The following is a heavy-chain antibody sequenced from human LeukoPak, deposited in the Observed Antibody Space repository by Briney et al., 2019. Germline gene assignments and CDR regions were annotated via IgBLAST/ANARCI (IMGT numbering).Heavy chain of an antibody. CDR3: ASEDYSDAFDI. D-gene: IGHD2-21*01. J-gene: IGHJ3*02. Sequence: SQTLSLTRTVSGGSISSGSYYWSWIRQPAGKGLEWIGRIYTSGSTNYNPSLKSRVTISVDTSKNQFSLKLSSVTAADTAVYYCASEDYSDAFDIWGQGTMVTVSS. CDR2: IYTSGST. V-gene: IGHV4-61*02. CDR1: GGSISSGSYY.